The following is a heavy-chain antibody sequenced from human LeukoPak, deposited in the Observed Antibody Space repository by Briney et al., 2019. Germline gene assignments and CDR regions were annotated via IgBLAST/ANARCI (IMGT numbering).Heavy chain of an antibody. CDR3: ARGGGRDYYYYYGMDV. V-gene: IGHV3-30-3*01. CDR1: GFTFSSYA. D-gene: IGHD2-15*01. Sequence: PGRSLRLSCAASGFTFSSYAMHWVRQAPGKGLEWVAVISYDGSNKYYADSVKGRFTISRDNSKNTLYLQMNSLRAEDTAVYYCARGGGRDYYYYYGMDVWGQGTTVTVSS. CDR2: ISYDGSNK. J-gene: IGHJ6*02.